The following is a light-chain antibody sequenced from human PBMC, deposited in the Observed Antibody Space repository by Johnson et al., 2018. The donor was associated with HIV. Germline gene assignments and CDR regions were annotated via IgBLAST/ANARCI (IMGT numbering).Light chain of an antibody. V-gene: IGLV1-51*01. CDR1: SSNIGNNY. Sequence: QSVLTQAPSVSAAPGQKVTISCSGSSSNIGNNYVSWYQQLPGTAPKLLIYDNNKRPSGIPDRFSASKSGTSATLDITGLQTGDEADYYCGTWDSSLGAHYVFGTGTKVTVL. CDR2: DNN. CDR3: GTWDSSLGAHYV. J-gene: IGLJ1*01.